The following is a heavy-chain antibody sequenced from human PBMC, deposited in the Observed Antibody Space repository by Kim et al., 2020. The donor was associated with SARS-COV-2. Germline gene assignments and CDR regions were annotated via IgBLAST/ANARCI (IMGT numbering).Heavy chain of an antibody. J-gene: IGHJ6*02. CDR3: ARDLPRGWQQLTHYYYYGMDV. CDR1: GFTFSSYS. D-gene: IGHD6-13*01. CDR2: ISSSSSYI. V-gene: IGHV3-21*01. Sequence: GGSLRLSCAASGFTFSSYSMNWVRQAPGKGLEWVSSISSSSSYIYYADSVKGRFTISRDNAKNSLYLQMNSLRAEDTAVYYCARDLPRGWQQLTHYYYYGMDVWGQGTTVTVSS.